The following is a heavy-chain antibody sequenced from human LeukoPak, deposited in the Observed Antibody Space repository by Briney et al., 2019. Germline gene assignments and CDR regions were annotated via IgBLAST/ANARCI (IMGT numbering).Heavy chain of an antibody. D-gene: IGHD3-3*01. CDR3: ARDLSGENWFDP. V-gene: IGHV4-59*01. CDR1: GGSISSYY. Sequence: PSETLSLTCTVSGGSISSYYWSWIRQPPGKGLEWIGYIYYSGSTNYNPFLKSRVTISVDTSKNQFSLKLSSVTAADTAVYYCARDLSGENWFDPWGQGTLVTVSS. CDR2: IYYSGST. J-gene: IGHJ5*02.